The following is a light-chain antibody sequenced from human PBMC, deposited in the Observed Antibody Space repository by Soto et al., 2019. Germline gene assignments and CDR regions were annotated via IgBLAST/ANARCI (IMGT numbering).Light chain of an antibody. CDR2: HAS. J-gene: IGKJ1*01. Sequence: DIQRAQCPSRRSGSVRNRVTIACRASQSISRWLAWYQQKPGKAPTLLIYHASSLESGVPSRFSGSGSGTEFTLTISSLQPDDVATYYCLQDYNYPWTFGQGTKVDIK. CDR1: QSISRW. V-gene: IGKV1-5*01. CDR3: LQDYNYPWT.